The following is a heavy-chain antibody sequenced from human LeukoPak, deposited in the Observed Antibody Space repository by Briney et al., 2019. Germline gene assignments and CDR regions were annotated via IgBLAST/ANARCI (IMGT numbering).Heavy chain of an antibody. CDR2: IYPGDSDT. D-gene: IGHD5-24*01. CDR1: GYSFTSYW. J-gene: IGHJ4*02. V-gene: IGHV5-51*01. CDR3: ARVPVEMATIPYYFDY. Sequence: GESLEISCKGSGYSFTSYWIGWVRQMPGKGLEWMGIIYPGDSDTRYSPSFQGQVTISADKSISTAYLQWSSLKASDTAMYYCARVPVEMATIPYYFDYWGQGTLVTVSS.